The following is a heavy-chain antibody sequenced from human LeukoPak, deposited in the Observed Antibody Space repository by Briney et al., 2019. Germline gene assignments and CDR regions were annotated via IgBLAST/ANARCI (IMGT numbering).Heavy chain of an antibody. D-gene: IGHD1-14*01. CDR2: ISAYNGNT. CDR1: GGTFSSYA. J-gene: IGHJ4*02. Sequence: ASVKVSCKASGGTFSSYAISWVRQAPGQGLEWMGWISAYNGNTNYAQKLQGRVTMTTDTSTSTAYMELRSLRSDDTAVYYCAILTALDYWGQGTLVTVSS. V-gene: IGHV1-18*01. CDR3: AILTALDY.